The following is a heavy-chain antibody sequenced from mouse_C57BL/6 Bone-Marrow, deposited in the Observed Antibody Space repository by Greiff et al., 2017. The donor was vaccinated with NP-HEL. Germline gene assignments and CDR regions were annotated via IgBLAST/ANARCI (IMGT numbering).Heavy chain of an antibody. CDR3: ARLNYYGSSPWFAY. D-gene: IGHD1-1*01. CDR2: ISYDGSN. CDR1: GYSITSGYY. V-gene: IGHV3-6*01. J-gene: IGHJ3*01. Sequence: EVKLVESGPGLVKPSQSPSLTCSVTGYSITSGYYWNWIRQFPGNKLEWMGYISYDGSNNYNQSLKNRNSITLDTSKNHFFLKLNSVTTEDTATYYCARLNYYGSSPWFAYWGQGTLVTVSA.